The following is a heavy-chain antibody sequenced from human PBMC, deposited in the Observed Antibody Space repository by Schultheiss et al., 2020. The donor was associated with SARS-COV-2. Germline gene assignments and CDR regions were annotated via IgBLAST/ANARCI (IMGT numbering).Heavy chain of an antibody. D-gene: IGHD3-3*01. CDR3: ARGRFSDAFDI. CDR1: GGSISSYY. V-gene: IGHV4-59*01. Sequence: SETLSLTCSVSGGSISSYYWSWIRQPPGKGLEWIGYIYYSGSINYNPSLKSRVTISVDTSKNHFSLKVSSVTAADTAVYYCARGRFSDAFDIWGQGTMVTVSS. J-gene: IGHJ3*02. CDR2: IYYSGSI.